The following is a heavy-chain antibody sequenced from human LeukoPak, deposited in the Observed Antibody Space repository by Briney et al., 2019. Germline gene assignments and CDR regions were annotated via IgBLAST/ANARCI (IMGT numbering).Heavy chain of an antibody. D-gene: IGHD3/OR15-3a*01. V-gene: IGHV1-46*01. CDR3: ATSLTHTNKRGLGDYYYYYGMDV. J-gene: IGHJ6*02. Sequence: ASVKVSCKASGYTFTSYYIHWVRQAPGQGLQWVGIINPSGGSSSYAQKFQDRVTMTEDTSTDTAYMELSSLRSEDTAVYYCATSLTHTNKRGLGDYYYYYGMDVWGQGTTVTVSS. CDR2: INPSGGSS. CDR1: GYTFTSYY.